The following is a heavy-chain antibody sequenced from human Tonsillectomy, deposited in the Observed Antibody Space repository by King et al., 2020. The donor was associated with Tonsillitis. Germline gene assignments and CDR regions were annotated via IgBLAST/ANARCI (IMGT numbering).Heavy chain of an antibody. V-gene: IGHV4-34*01. CDR3: ARGRSGYDRGIGY. CDR1: GGSFSGYY. D-gene: IGHD5-12*01. Sequence: VQLPQWGAGLLKPSETLSLTCGVSGGSFSGYYWSWIRQPPGKGLEWIGEINHSGSTNYNPSLKSRVTISVDTSKNQFSLKLSSVTAADTAVYYCARGRSGYDRGIGYWGQGTLVTVSS. J-gene: IGHJ4*02. CDR2: INHSGST.